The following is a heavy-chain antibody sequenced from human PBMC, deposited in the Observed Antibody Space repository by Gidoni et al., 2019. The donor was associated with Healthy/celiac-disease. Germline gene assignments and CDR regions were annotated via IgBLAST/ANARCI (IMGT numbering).Heavy chain of an antibody. CDR3: ARDPSYSSGWFDP. CDR2: IEGDGSTT. CDR1: GFTFSSYW. Sequence: EVQLVESGGGLVQPGGSLRLSCAATGFTFSSYWMHWVRRAPGKGLVWVSRIEGDGSTTNYADSVKGRFTISRDNAKNTLYLQMNSLRAEDTAVYYCARDPSYSSGWFDPWGQGTLVTVSS. V-gene: IGHV3-74*01. J-gene: IGHJ5*02. D-gene: IGHD6-19*01.